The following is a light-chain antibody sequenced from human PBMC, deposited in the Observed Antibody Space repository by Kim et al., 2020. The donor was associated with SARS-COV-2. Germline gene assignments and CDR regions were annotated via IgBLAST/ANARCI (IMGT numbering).Light chain of an antibody. CDR3: ATWDHSLNVYVV. Sequence: KVTIFCSGSSSNIGNNDVSWYQQRPGTAPKLLIYDNDKRPPGIPDRFSGSKSGTSATLAITGLQTRDEADYYCATWDHSLNVYVVFGGGTQLTVL. J-gene: IGLJ2*01. CDR2: DND. CDR1: SSNIGNND. V-gene: IGLV1-51*01.